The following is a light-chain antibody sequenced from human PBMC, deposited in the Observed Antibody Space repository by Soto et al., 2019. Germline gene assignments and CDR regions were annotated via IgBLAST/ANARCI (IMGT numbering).Light chain of an antibody. Sequence: DIQMTQSPSSLSASVGDRVTITCRASQSISSYLNWYQQKPGKAPELLIYAASTSQSGVPSRFSGSGSGTDFTLTISCLQPEDFATYYCQQYYSFPLTFGGGTKVDIK. CDR1: QSISSY. V-gene: IGKV1-39*01. J-gene: IGKJ4*01. CDR3: QQYYSFPLT. CDR2: AAS.